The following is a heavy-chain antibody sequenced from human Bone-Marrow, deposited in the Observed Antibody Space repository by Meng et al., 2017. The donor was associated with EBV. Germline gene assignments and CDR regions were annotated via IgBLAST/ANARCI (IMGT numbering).Heavy chain of an antibody. V-gene: IGHV1-8*01. J-gene: IGHJ5*02. CDR2: MNPDSGDT. D-gene: IGHD3-10*01. CDR3: ARDVYASGSYRSDP. Sequence: QTVVPGAEGKEPGVAVTVSCKGSGYPFTRNDINWVRQAPGQGLEWMGWMNPDSGDTGYVQKFQGRVTMTRNISINTAYMDLSSLRSEDTAVYYCARDVYASGSYRSDPWGQGTLVTVSS. CDR1: GYPFTRND.